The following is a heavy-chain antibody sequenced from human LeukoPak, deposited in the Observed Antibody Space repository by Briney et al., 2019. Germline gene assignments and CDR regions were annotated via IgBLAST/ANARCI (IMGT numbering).Heavy chain of an antibody. J-gene: IGHJ6*02. CDR3: ARDKRYCSGGSCYSYGMDV. CDR1: GGSISSYY. CDR2: IYYSGST. V-gene: IGHV4-59*01. D-gene: IGHD2-15*01. Sequence: SSETLSLTCTVSGGSISSYYWSWIRQPPGKGLEWIGYIYYSGSTNYNPSLKSRVTISVDTSKNQFSLKLSSVTAADTAVYYCARDKRYCSGGSCYSYGMDVWGQGTTVTVSS.